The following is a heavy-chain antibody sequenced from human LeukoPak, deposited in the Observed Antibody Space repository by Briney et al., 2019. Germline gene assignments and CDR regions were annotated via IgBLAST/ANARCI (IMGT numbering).Heavy chain of an antibody. Sequence: PSETLSLTCTVSGGSISSGGYYWSWIRQHPWKGLEWIGYIYYSGSTYYNPSLNSQVTISVDTSKNQFSLKLSSVTAADTAVYYCARVTAAAGMLFDIWGQGTMVTVSS. D-gene: IGHD6-13*01. CDR2: IYYSGST. V-gene: IGHV4-31*01. CDR1: GGSISSGGYY. CDR3: ARVTAAAGMLFDI. J-gene: IGHJ3*02.